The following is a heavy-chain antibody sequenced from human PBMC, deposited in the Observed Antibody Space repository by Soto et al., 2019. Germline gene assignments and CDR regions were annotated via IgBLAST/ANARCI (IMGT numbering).Heavy chain of an antibody. CDR1: GFTFSSYG. D-gene: IGHD1-7*01. Sequence: GSLRLSCAASGFTFSSYGMTWVRQAPGKGLECVSFSSATGAGTYYADSVKGRFTISRDNSKNTLYLQMTSLRADDTAVYYCAKDRRAGGNYGFYSDFWGQGALVTVSS. CDR2: SSATGAGT. J-gene: IGHJ4*02. CDR3: AKDRRAGGNYGFYSDF. V-gene: IGHV3-23*01.